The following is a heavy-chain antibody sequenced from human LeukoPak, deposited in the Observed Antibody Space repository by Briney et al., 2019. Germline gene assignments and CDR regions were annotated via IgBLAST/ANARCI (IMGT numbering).Heavy chain of an antibody. D-gene: IGHD3-22*01. CDR1: GFTFSIYG. CDR3: AQDYYDSSGYFSRDY. V-gene: IGHV3-23*01. CDR2: ISGSGDRT. Sequence: PGGSLRLSCVASGFTFSIYGMSWVRQAPGKGLEWVSAISGSGDRTYYADSVKGRFTISRDNSKNTLYLQMNSLRAEDTAVYYCAQDYYDSSGYFSRDYWGQGTLVTVSS. J-gene: IGHJ4*02.